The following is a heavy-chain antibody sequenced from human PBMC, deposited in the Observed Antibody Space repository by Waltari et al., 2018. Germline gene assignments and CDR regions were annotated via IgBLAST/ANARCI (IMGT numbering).Heavy chain of an antibody. D-gene: IGHD5-12*01. CDR3: ALSRDGYNYVRY. Sequence: QLQLQESGPGLVKPPETLSLTCTVSGGSISSSSYYCGWIRQPPGKGLEWIGSIYSRGSTHYNPALRRRVPISVDTSKNWCSLKLSSVTAADTAVYYCALSRDGYNYVRYWGQGTLVTVSS. V-gene: IGHV4-39*07. CDR2: IYSRGST. J-gene: IGHJ4*02. CDR1: GGSISSSSYY.